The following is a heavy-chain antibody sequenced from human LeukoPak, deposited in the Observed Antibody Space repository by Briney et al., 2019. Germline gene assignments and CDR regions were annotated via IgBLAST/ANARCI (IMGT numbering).Heavy chain of an antibody. CDR3: AKDRVYYDSSGYYYGAFDI. D-gene: IGHD3-22*01. V-gene: IGHV3-23*01. J-gene: IGHJ3*02. Sequence: GGSLRLSCAASGFTFSSYAMSWVRQAPGKGLEWVSAISGSGGSTYYADSVKGRFTISRDNSKNTLYLQMNSLRAEDTDVYYCAKDRVYYDSSGYYYGAFDIWGQGTMVTVSS. CDR1: GFTFSSYA. CDR2: ISGSGGST.